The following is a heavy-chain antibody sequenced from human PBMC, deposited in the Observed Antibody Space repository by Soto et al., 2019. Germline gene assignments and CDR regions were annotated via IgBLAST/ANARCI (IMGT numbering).Heavy chain of an antibody. D-gene: IGHD5-18*01. CDR1: GYTFTGYY. J-gene: IGHJ4*02. CDR2: INPNSGGT. Sequence: QVQLVQSGAEVKKPGASVKVSCKASGYTFTGYYMHWVRQAPGQGLEWMGWINPNSGGTNYAQKFQGRVTMAKDPSISTGYMELSRLRSDDTAVYYLGREGSGYSYGFTQVAYWGQGNLVTVSS. CDR3: GREGSGYSYGFTQVAY. V-gene: IGHV1-2*02.